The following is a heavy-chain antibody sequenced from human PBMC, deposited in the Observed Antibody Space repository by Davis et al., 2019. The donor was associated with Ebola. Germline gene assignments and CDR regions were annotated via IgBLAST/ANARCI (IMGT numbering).Heavy chain of an antibody. CDR3: ASGWLRTYFDY. CDR2: TYYNSKWFH. V-gene: IGHV6-1*01. D-gene: IGHD5-12*01. J-gene: IGHJ4*02. CDR1: GDSVSGSSAG. Sequence: HSQTLSLTCAISGDSVSGSSAGWNWIRQSPSRGLEWLGRTYYNSKWFHDYAPSVKTRITINADTSKNLFSLQLSSVTPEDTAVYYCASGWLRTYFDYWGQGALVTVSS.